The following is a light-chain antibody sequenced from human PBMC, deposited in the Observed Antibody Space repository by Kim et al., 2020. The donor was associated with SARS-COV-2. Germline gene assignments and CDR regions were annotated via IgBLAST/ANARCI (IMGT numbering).Light chain of an antibody. Sequence: EIVLTQSPATLSLSPVERATLSGRASQSVSSYLAWYQQKPGQAPRLLIYDASNRATGIPARFSGSGSGTDFTLTIISLEPEDFAVYYCQQRSNWPRTFGQGTKVDIK. CDR2: DAS. CDR3: QQRSNWPRT. J-gene: IGKJ1*01. CDR1: QSVSSY. V-gene: IGKV3-11*01.